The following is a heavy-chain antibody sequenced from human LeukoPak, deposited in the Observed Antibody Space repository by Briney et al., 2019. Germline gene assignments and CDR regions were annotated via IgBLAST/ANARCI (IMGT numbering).Heavy chain of an antibody. CDR3: AREVVTMIVVVRESYHYYYMDV. D-gene: IGHD3-22*01. CDR2: INPNSGGT. V-gene: IGHV1-2*02. J-gene: IGHJ6*03. CDR1: GYTFTGYY. Sequence: ASVKVSCKASGYTFTGYYMHWVRQAPGQGLEWMGWINPNSGGTNYAQKFQGRVTMTRDTSISTAYMELSRLRSDDTAVYYCAREVVTMIVVVRESYHYYYMDVWGKGTTVTVSS.